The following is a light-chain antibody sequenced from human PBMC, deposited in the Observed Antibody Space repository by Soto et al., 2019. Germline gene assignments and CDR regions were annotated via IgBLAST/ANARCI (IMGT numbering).Light chain of an antibody. Sequence: QSVLTQPPSASGAPGQRVTISCTGSSCNIGGGYDVPWYQQLPGTAPNLLIYGNSNRPSGVPDRFSGSKSGTSASLAITGLQADDEADDYCQSYDRSLNGVVFGGGTQLTVL. V-gene: IGLV1-40*01. CDR1: SCNIGGGYD. CDR3: QSYDRSLNGVV. CDR2: GNS. J-gene: IGLJ2*01.